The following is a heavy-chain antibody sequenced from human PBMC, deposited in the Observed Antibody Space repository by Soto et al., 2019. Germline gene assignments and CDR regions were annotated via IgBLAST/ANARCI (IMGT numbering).Heavy chain of an antibody. CDR1: GGSISSGGYY. J-gene: IGHJ6*02. Sequence: SETLSLTCTVSGGSISSGGYYWSWIRQHPGKGLEWIGYIYYSGSTYYNPSLKSRVTISVDTSKNQFSLKLSSVTVADTAVYYCARDLRDYYYYGMDVWGQGTTVTVSS. V-gene: IGHV4-31*03. CDR3: ARDLRDYYYYGMDV. CDR2: IYYSGST.